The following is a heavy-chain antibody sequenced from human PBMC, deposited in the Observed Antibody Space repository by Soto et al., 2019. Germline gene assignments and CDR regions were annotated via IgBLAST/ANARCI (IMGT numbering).Heavy chain of an antibody. J-gene: IGHJ4*02. CDR2: IIPIFGTA. CDR1: GGTFSSYA. V-gene: IGHV1-69*13. Sequence: SLKVSCKASGGTFSSYAISWVRQAPGQGLEWMGGIIPIFGTANYAQKFQGRVTITADESTSTAYMELSSLRSEDTAVYYCASRPYYYDSSGYYKPPVYFDYWGQGTLVTVSS. D-gene: IGHD3-22*01. CDR3: ASRPYYYDSSGYYKPPVYFDY.